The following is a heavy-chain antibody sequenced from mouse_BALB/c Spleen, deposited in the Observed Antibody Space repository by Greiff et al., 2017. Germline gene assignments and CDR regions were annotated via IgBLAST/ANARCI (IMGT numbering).Heavy chain of an antibody. CDR1: GYTFSSYW. V-gene: IGHV1-9*01. CDR2: ILPGSGST. CDR3: ARWGNWFAY. J-gene: IGHJ3*01. Sequence: QVQLKESGAELMKPGASVKISCKATGYTFSSYWIEWVKQRPGHGLEWIGEILPGSGSTNYNEKFKGKATFTADTSSNKAYLQLSSLTSEASAVYYCARWGNWFAYWGQGTLVTVSA. D-gene: IGHD2-1*01.